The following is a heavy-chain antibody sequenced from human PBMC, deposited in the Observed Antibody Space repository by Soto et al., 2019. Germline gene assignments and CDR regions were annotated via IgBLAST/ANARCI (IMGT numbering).Heavy chain of an antibody. CDR3: ARAYIVVVPAGNYRDYYYYGMDV. CDR1: GGTFSSYA. CDR2: IIPIFGTA. Sequence: QVQLVQSGAEVKKPGSSVKVSCKASGGTFSSYAISWVRQAPGEGLEWMGGIIPIFGTANYAQKFQGRVTITADESTCTAYMELSSLRSEDTAVYYCARAYIVVVPAGNYRDYYYYGMDVWGQGTTVTVSS. J-gene: IGHJ6*02. D-gene: IGHD2-2*01. V-gene: IGHV1-69*01.